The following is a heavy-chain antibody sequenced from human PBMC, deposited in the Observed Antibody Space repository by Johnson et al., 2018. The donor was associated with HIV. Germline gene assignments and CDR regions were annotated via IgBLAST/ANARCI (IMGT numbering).Heavy chain of an antibody. CDR3: AKDLRLSAGQWLVQGGAFDI. CDR1: GFTFDDYA. D-gene: IGHD6-19*01. V-gene: IGHV3-9*01. CDR2: ISWNSGSI. J-gene: IGHJ3*02. Sequence: VQLVESGGGLVQPGGSLRLSCAASGFTFDDYAMHWVRQAPGKGLEWVSGISWNSGSIGYADSVKGRFTISRDNAKKSLYLQMDSLRAEDTALYYCAKDLRLSAGQWLVQGGAFDIWGQGTMVTVSS.